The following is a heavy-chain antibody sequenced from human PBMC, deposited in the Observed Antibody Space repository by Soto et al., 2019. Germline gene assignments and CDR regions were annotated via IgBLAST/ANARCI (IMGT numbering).Heavy chain of an antibody. J-gene: IGHJ4*02. CDR3: ARAIIVVTPTDY. CDR1: GFTFSSYS. CDR2: ISSSSSYI. V-gene: IGHV3-21*01. D-gene: IGHD3-22*01. Sequence: GGSLRLSCAASGFTFSSYSMNWARQAPGEGLEWVLSISSSSSYIYYADSVKGRFTISRDNAKNSLYLHMNCLRAEATAVSYCARAIIVVTPTDYWGQGTLATV.